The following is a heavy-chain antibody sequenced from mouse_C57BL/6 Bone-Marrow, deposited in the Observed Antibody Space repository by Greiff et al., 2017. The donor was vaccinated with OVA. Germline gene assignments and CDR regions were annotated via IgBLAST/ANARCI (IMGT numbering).Heavy chain of an antibody. CDR2: IDPSDSYT. J-gene: IGHJ3*01. CDR1: GYTFTSYW. CDR3: ARKNYGYDGEDWFDY. Sequence: VQLQQPGAELVMPGASVKLSCKASGYTFTSYWMHWVKQRPGQGLEWIGEIDPSDSYTNYNQKFKGKSTLTVDKSSSTAYMQLSSLTSEDSSVYDCARKNYGYDGEDWFDYWGQGTLVTVSA. D-gene: IGHD2-2*01. V-gene: IGHV1-69*01.